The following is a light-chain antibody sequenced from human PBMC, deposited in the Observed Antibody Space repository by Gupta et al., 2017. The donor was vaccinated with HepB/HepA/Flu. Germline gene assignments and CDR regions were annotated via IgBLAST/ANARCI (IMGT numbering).Light chain of an antibody. V-gene: IGKV1D-12*01. CDR2: AAS. CDR3: QQSNSYPPT. CDR1: QGISSW. J-gene: IGKJ3*01. Sequence: DIQITQSPFSVSVSVGDRVPLPRRAPQGISSWLAWYQQKPGKAPKLLIYAASSLQSGVPSRFSGSGSGTDFTLTISSLQPEDFATYYCQQSNSYPPTFGHGTKVEIK.